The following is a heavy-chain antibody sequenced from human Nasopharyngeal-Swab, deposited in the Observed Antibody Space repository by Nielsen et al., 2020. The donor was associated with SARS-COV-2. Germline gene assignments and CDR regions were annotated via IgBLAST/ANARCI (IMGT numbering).Heavy chain of an antibody. D-gene: IGHD2-15*01. V-gene: IGHV3-21*01. CDR3: ARGYCSSGSCYAKHDGMDV. CDR1: GFRDYS. J-gene: IGHJ6*02. CDR2: ISSSSSDI. Sequence: GESLKISCVDSGFRDYSMNWVRQAPGKGLEWVSSISSSSSDIYYAASVKGRFTISRDSAKNSLYLQMNNLRAEDTAVYYCARGYCSSGSCYAKHDGMDVWGQGTTVTVSS.